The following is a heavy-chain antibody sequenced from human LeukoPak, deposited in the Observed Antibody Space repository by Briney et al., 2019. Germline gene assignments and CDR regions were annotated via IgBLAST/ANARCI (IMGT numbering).Heavy chain of an antibody. D-gene: IGHD2-2*01. J-gene: IGHJ6*03. CDR1: GYSISTGHY. V-gene: IGHV4-38-2*01. CDR2: IYHSGST. CDR3: ARVGLVAPRHNYYYMDV. Sequence: PSETLSLTCAVSGYSISTGHYWGWIRQPPGKGLEWIGSIYHSGSTYYNPSLKSRVTISVDTSKNQFSLKLSSVTAADTAVYYCARVGLVAPRHNYYYMDVWGKGTTVTVSS.